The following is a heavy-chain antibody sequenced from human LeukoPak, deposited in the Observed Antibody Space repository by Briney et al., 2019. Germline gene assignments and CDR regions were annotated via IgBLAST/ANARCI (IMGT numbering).Heavy chain of an antibody. D-gene: IGHD3-10*01. Sequence: GGSLRLSCAASGFTFSSYGMHWVRQAPGKGLEWVAVISCDGSNKYYADSVKGRFTISRDNSKNTLYLEVISLTAEDTAVYYCAKDDAWLRFGEWSQGTLVTVSS. CDR1: GFTFSSYG. V-gene: IGHV3-30*18. CDR3: AKDDAWLRFGE. CDR2: ISCDGSNK. J-gene: IGHJ4*02.